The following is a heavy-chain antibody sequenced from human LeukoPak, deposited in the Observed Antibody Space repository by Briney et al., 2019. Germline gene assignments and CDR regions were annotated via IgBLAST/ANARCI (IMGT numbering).Heavy chain of an antibody. CDR2: ISSSGSTI. CDR1: GFTFSDYY. J-gene: IGHJ3*02. V-gene: IGHV3-11*01. D-gene: IGHD3-22*01. Sequence: GGSLRLSCAASGFTFSDYYMSWIRQAPGKGLEWVSYISSSGSTIYYADSVKGRFTISRDNAKNSLYLQMNSLRAEDTAVYYCASGLYYYDPRVAFDIWGQGTVVTVSS. CDR3: ASGLYYYDPRVAFDI.